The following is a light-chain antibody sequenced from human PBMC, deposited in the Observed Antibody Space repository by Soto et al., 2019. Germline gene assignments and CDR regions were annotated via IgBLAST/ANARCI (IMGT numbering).Light chain of an antibody. J-gene: IGKJ3*01. Sequence: DIQMTQSPSSLSASVGDRVTITCRASQGIGNSLAWFQQKSGKAPKSLIYGGSSLQSGVPSKFSGSGSGTDFTLTISSLQPEDFATYYCQQYYAYPFTFGPGTKVDVK. CDR2: GGS. CDR3: QQYYAYPFT. CDR1: QGIGNS. V-gene: IGKV1-16*02.